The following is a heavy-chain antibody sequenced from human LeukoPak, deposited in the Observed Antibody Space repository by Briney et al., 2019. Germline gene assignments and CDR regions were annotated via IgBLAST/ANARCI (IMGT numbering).Heavy chain of an antibody. D-gene: IGHD6-13*01. Sequence: ASVKVSCKASGYTFTSYDINWVRRATGQGLEWMGWMNPNSGNTGYAQKFQGRVTMTRNTSISTAYMELSSLRSEDTAVYYCARGGYSSSWYLVGMNVWGQGTTVTVSS. CDR1: GYTFTSYD. CDR2: MNPNSGNT. V-gene: IGHV1-8*01. J-gene: IGHJ6*02. CDR3: ARGGYSSSWYLVGMNV.